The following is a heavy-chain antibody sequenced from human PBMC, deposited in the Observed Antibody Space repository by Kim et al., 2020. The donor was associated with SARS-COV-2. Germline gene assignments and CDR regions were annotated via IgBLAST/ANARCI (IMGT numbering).Heavy chain of an antibody. CDR2: IGASGATT. D-gene: IGHD3-3*01. CDR1: GFTFSTYA. CDR3: AKALTIFGPEINEDNY. V-gene: IGHV3-23*01. J-gene: IGHJ4*01. Sequence: GGSLRLSCAASGFTFSTYAMTWVRQAPGKGLEWVSTIGASGATTYYADSVRGRLTISRDISKNTLYLQMNSLRAEDTAVYYCAKALTIFGPEINEDNYWG.